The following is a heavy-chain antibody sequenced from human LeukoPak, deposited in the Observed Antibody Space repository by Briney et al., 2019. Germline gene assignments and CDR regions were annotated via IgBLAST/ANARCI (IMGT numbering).Heavy chain of an antibody. CDR2: IYTSGST. J-gene: IGHJ5*02. V-gene: IGHV4-4*07. D-gene: IGHD3-9*01. CDR3: ARGLPLRYFDWPTRTNWFDP. CDR1: GGSISSYY. Sequence: SETLSLTCTVSGGSISSYYWSWIRQPAGKGLEWIGRIYTSGSTNYNPSLKSRVTMSVDTSKNQFSLKLSSVTAADTAVYYCARGLPLRYFDWPTRTNWFDPWGQGTLVTVSS.